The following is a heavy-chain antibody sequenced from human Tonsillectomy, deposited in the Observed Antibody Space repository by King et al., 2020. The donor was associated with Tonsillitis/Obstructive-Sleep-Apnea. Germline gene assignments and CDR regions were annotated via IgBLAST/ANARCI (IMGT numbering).Heavy chain of an antibody. Sequence: VQLVESGGGLVKPGGSLRLSCAASGFTFSDYYMSWIRQAPGGGLEWLSIIDSSSSYTNYADSVKGRFTISRDNVKNSLYLQMNSLRAADTAVYYCARAVAAPDNWFDPWGQGTLVTVSS. V-gene: IGHV3-11*05. D-gene: IGHD6-13*01. CDR2: IDSSSSYT. J-gene: IGHJ5*02. CDR1: GFTFSDYY. CDR3: ARAVAAPDNWFDP.